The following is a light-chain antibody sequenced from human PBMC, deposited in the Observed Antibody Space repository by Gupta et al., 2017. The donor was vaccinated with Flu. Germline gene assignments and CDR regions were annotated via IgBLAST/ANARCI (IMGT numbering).Light chain of an antibody. CDR1: SSDVGRSDY. J-gene: IGLJ1*01. Sequence: QSALTQPASVSGSPGQSIHSSCTGTSSDVGRSDYVSWYQQHPDKAPKLIIYEVTNRPSGVSSRFPGSKSGNTASLTISGLQAEDETDYYCSSYTSGSTVYVFGTGTKVTVL. CDR3: SSYTSGSTVYV. CDR2: EVT. V-gene: IGLV2-14*01.